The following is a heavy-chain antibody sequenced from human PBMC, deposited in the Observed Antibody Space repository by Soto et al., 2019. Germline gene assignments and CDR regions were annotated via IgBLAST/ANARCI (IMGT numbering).Heavy chain of an antibody. CDR1: GFTFSSYA. V-gene: IGHV3-23*01. Sequence: GGSLRLSCAASGFTFSSYAVSWVRQAPAKGLEWVSAISGSGSSTYYADSVKGRFTISRDNSKSTLYLQMNSLRAEDTAVYYCANSIAAAGIAMDYWGQGTLVTVSS. CDR2: ISGSGSST. J-gene: IGHJ4*02. CDR3: ANSIAAAGIAMDY. D-gene: IGHD6-13*01.